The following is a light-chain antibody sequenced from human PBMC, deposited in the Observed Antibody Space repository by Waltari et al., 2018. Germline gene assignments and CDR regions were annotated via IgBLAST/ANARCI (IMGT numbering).Light chain of an antibody. CDR2: GSS. CDR1: QRVSSNY. J-gene: IGKJ2*01. CDR3: QQYGRSWNT. V-gene: IGKV3-20*01. Sequence: EIVLTQSPGTLSFSPGERATLSCRASQRVSSNYLAWYQQRPGQAPRLLIHGSSSRATGIPDRFSGSGSGTDFTLTISRLEPEDFAVYYCQQYGRSWNTFGQGTKLEIK.